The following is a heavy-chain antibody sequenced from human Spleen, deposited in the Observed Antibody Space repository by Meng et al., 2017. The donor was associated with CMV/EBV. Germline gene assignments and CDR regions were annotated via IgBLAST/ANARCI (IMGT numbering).Heavy chain of an antibody. V-gene: IGHV5-51*01. J-gene: IGHJ5*02. CDR1: GYSFTSYW. D-gene: IGHD3-10*01. CDR2: MFPADSDT. CDR3: ARFMAQGFDP. Sequence: SCRGSGYSFTSYWIGWVRQMPGKGLEWMGSMFPADSDTTYSPSFEGQVTISADKSITTAYLQWSSLKTSDTAIYYCARFMAQGFDPWGQGTLVTVSS.